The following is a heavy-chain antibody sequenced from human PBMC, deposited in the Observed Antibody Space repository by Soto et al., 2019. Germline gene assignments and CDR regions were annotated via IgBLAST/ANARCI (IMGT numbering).Heavy chain of an antibody. D-gene: IGHD6-13*01. V-gene: IGHV5-10-1*01. CDR3: ARHSFYSSSWYEDNY. Sequence: EVQLVQSGAEVKKPGESLRISCKGSGYRFTSSWISWVRQMPGKGLEWMGRIDPSDSYTNYSPSFQGHVTISADKSITTAYLQWSSLKASDTAMYYCARHSFYSSSWYEDNYWGQGTLVTGSS. J-gene: IGHJ4*02. CDR2: IDPSDSYT. CDR1: GYRFTSSW.